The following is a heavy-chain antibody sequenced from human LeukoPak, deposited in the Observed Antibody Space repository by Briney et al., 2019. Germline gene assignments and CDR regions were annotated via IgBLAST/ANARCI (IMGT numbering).Heavy chain of an antibody. CDR2: ISSSSSTI. J-gene: IGHJ6*02. CDR1: GFTFSSYS. Sequence: GGSLRLSCAASGFTFSSYSMSWVRQAPGKGLEWVSYISSSSSTIYYADSVKGRFTISRDNAKNSLYLQMNSLRAEDTAVYYCARGSYYGSGFLSMDVWGQGTTVTVSS. CDR3: ARGSYYGSGFLSMDV. D-gene: IGHD3-10*01. V-gene: IGHV3-48*04.